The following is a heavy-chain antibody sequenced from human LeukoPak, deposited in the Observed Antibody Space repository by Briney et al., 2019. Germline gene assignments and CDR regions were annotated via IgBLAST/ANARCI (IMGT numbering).Heavy chain of an antibody. V-gene: IGHV6-1*01. CDR2: TYYRSKWYN. CDR1: GDSVSSNSAA. J-gene: IGHJ5*02. Sequence: SQTLSLTCAISGDSVSSNSAAWNWIRQSPSRGLEWLGRTYYRSKWYNDYAVSVKNRITINPDTSKNQFSLQLNSVTPEDTAVYYCARASYYYDSSGRPFDPWGQGTLVTVSS. D-gene: IGHD3-22*01. CDR3: ARASYYYDSSGRPFDP.